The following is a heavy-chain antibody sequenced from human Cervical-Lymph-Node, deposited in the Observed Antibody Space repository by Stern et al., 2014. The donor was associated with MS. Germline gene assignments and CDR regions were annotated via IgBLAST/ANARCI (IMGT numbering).Heavy chain of an antibody. CDR2: IHDSGGT. Sequence: VQLVESGPGLVKPSQTLSLTCTVSGGSISSSGYYWSWIRQPADKGLEWIGRIHDSGGTYYNPSLKSRVTISMDTVKNQFSLKLTSVTAADTAVYYCATTRWDLFTWNWFDPWGQGTLVTVSS. D-gene: IGHD1-26*01. J-gene: IGHJ5*02. CDR3: ATTRWDLFTWNWFDP. CDR1: GGSISSSGYY. V-gene: IGHV4-61*02.